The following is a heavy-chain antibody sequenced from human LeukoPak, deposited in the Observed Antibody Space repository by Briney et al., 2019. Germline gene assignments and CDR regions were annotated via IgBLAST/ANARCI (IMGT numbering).Heavy chain of an antibody. V-gene: IGHV1-18*01. CDR1: GYTFTSYG. Sequence: ASVKVSCKASGYTFTSYGISWVRPAPGQGLEWMGWINAYNGKTNYAQKLQGRVTMTTDTSTSTAYTELRSLISDDTAVYYCARDLGAYGDAAEYLQHWGAGTLVTVSS. D-gene: IGHD4-17*01. J-gene: IGHJ1*01. CDR2: INAYNGKT. CDR3: ARDLGAYGDAAEYLQH.